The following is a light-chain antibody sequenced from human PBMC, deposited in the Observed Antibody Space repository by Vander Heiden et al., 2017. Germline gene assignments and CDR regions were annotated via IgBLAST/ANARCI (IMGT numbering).Light chain of an antibody. CDR3: SSYAGNNNLV. CDR1: SSDVGNYNY. Sequence: QSALTQPPSASGSPGQSVTISCTGTSSDVGNYNYVSWYQQHPGKAPKRMIFEVTKRPSGVPDRFSGSKSGNTASLTVSGLQAEDEADDYCSSYAGNNNLVFGGGTILTVL. V-gene: IGLV2-8*01. CDR2: EVT. J-gene: IGLJ2*01.